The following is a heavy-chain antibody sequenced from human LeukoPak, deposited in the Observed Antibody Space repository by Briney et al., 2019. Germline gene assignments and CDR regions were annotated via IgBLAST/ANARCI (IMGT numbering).Heavy chain of an antibody. J-gene: IGHJ3*02. D-gene: IGHD3-10*01. CDR3: ARDMSITTVRGVIILDAFDI. CDR1: GFTFGNYW. Sequence: PGGSLRLSCAASGFTFGNYWMTWVRQAPGKGLECVANIKQDGSERYFLDSVKGRFTISRDNAKNSLYLQMNSLRAADTAVYYCARDMSITTVRGVIILDAFDIWGQGTMVTVSS. CDR2: IKQDGSER. V-gene: IGHV3-7*03.